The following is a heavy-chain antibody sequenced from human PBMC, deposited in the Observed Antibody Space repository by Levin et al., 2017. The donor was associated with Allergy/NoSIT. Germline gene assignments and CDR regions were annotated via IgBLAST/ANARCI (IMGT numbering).Heavy chain of an antibody. CDR3: ARERCSSTTCYFDY. V-gene: IGHV4-59*01. CDR2: IYYSGST. J-gene: IGHJ4*02. D-gene: IGHD2-2*01. Sequence: TASETLSLTCTVSGGSISSYYWSWIRQPPGKGLEWIAYIYYSGSTNYNPSLKSRVTISVDTSKNQFSLKLSSVTAADTAVYYCARERCSSTTCYFDYWGQGTLVTVSS. CDR1: GGSISSYY.